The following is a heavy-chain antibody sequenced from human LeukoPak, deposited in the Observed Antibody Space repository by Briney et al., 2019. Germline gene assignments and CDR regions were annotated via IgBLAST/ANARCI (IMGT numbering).Heavy chain of an antibody. D-gene: IGHD2-2*01. V-gene: IGHV4-4*07. Sequence: SETLSLTCTVSGGSISSYYWSWIRQPAGKGLEWIGRIYTSGSTNYNPSLKSRVTMSVDTSKNQFSLKLSSVTAADTAVYYCARDFSSIVVVPAGAFDIRGQGTMVTVSS. CDR2: IYTSGST. CDR3: ARDFSSIVVVPAGAFDI. CDR1: GGSISSYY. J-gene: IGHJ3*02.